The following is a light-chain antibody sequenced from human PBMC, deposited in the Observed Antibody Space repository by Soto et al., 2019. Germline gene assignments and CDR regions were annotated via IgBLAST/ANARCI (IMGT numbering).Light chain of an antibody. J-gene: IGKJ2*01. CDR2: AAS. CDR1: LFISTH. CDR3: QQSYSTPYT. Sequence: DIQMTQSPSSLSASVGDRVTITCRASLFISTHLNWYQQKPGKAPKFLIYAASSLRSGVPSRFSGSGSGTDFTLTISSLQPEDFATYYCQQSYSTPYTFGQGTKLEI. V-gene: IGKV1-39*01.